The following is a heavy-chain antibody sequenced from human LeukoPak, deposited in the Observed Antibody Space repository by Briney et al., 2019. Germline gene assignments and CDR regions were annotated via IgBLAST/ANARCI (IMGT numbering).Heavy chain of an antibody. J-gene: IGHJ3*02. Sequence: GASVTVSCKVSGYTLTELSMHWVRQAPGKGVEGMGGFDPEDGETIYAQKFQGRVTMTEDTSTDTAYMELSSLRSEDTAVYYCATGIVVVPAAMPAFDTWGQGTMVTVSS. V-gene: IGHV1-24*01. CDR2: FDPEDGET. CDR3: ATGIVVVPAAMPAFDT. CDR1: GYTLTELS. D-gene: IGHD2-2*01.